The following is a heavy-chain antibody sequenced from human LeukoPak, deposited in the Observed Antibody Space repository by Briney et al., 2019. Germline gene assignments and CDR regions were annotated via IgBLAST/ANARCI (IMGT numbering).Heavy chain of an antibody. Sequence: ASVKVSCKTSGYKFTGYYIHWVRQAPGQGLEWMGWINPNSGDTHSAQNFQGRVTMTRDTSISTVYMEVSRLRSEDTAVYYCARDFYDILTTSRGDFDSWGQGTLVTVSS. V-gene: IGHV1-2*02. J-gene: IGHJ4*02. CDR2: INPNSGDT. D-gene: IGHD3-9*01. CDR3: ARDFYDILTTSRGDFDS. CDR1: GYKFTGYY.